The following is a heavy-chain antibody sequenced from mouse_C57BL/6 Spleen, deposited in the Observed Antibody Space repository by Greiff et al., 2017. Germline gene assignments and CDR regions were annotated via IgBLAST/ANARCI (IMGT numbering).Heavy chain of an antibody. Sequence: EVHLVESEGGLVQPGSSMKLSCTASGFTFSDYYMAWVRQVPEKGLEWVANINYDGSSTYYLDSLKSRFIISRDNAKNILYLQMSSLKSEDTATYYCAREGGARATFAMDYWGQGTSVTVSS. CDR2: INYDGSST. D-gene: IGHD3-1*01. CDR3: AREGGARATFAMDY. CDR1: GFTFSDYY. J-gene: IGHJ4*01. V-gene: IGHV5-16*01.